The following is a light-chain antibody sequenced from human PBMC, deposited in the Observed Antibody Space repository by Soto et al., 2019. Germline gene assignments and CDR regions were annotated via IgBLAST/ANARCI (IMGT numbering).Light chain of an antibody. Sequence: EIVLTQSPGTLSLSPXXXATLSCRASQSVSSSYLAWYQQKPGQAPRLLIYGASIRATGIPDRFSGSGSGTDFTLTISRLEPEDFAVYYCQQYGSSPGFTFGPGTKVDIK. CDR2: GAS. J-gene: IGKJ3*01. CDR1: QSVSSSY. CDR3: QQYGSSPGFT. V-gene: IGKV3-20*01.